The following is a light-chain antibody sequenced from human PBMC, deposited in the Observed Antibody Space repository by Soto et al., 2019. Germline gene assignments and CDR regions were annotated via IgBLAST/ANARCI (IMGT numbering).Light chain of an antibody. Sequence: EIVMTQSPVTLSVFPGERVTLSCRASETVNTNLAWYQQKPGQVPRLLMYHASTRAAAFPARFSGSGSGTEFTLTISSLQSEDFAVYYCQQHNNWPLTFGGGTKVEMK. CDR1: ETVNTN. V-gene: IGKV3-15*01. CDR2: HAS. J-gene: IGKJ4*01. CDR3: QQHNNWPLT.